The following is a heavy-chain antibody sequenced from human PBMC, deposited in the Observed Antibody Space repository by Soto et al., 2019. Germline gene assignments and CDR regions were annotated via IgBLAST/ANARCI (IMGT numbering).Heavy chain of an antibody. CDR2: IYYSGST. CDR1: GGSISSSSYY. Sequence: SETLSLTXTVSGGSISSSSYYWGWIPQPPGKGLEWIGSIYYSGSTYYNPSLKSRVTISVDTSKNQFSLKLSSVTAADTAVYYCASPTWRGYSGYDEVPFDYWGQGTLVTVSS. V-gene: IGHV4-39*01. CDR3: ASPTWRGYSGYDEVPFDY. J-gene: IGHJ4*02. D-gene: IGHD5-12*01.